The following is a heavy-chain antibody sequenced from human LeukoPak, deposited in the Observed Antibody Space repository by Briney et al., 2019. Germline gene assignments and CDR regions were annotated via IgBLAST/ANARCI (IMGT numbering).Heavy chain of an antibody. CDR1: RFTFSSYT. CDR3: ARGLQTIMPTAWYFDL. D-gene: IGHD2-2*01. Sequence: PGGSLRLSCSASRFTFSSYTMNWVRQPPGKGLEWIGYIYNIGSTNYNPSLKSRVTMSVDTSKNQFSLKLTSLTAADTAVYYCARGLQTIMPTAWYFDLWGRGTLVTVSS. CDR2: IYNIGST. J-gene: IGHJ2*01. V-gene: IGHV4-59*01.